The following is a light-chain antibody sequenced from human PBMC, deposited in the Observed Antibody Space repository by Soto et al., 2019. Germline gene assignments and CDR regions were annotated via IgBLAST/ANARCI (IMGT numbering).Light chain of an antibody. J-gene: IGKJ1*01. CDR3: QQYDKWPRT. V-gene: IGKV3-15*01. CDR2: GAS. Sequence: MNQSPSTLSAKEGDRVTITCRASQSVSRRLAWYQQTPGQAPRLLIYGASTRATGVPARFSGSGSGTEFTLTISNLQSEDFAVYHCQQYDKWPRTFGQGTIV. CDR1: QSVSRR.